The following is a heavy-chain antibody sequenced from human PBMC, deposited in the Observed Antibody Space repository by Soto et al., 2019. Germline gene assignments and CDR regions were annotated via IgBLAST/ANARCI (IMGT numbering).Heavy chain of an antibody. D-gene: IGHD3-10*01. V-gene: IGHV3-23*01. CDR2: IIYSGGST. J-gene: IGHJ4*02. CDR1: GFTFSNYA. Sequence: EVQLLESGGGLVQPGGSLRLSCAASGFTFSNYAMSWVRQATGKGLEWVSTIIYSGGSTYYADSVKGRFITSRDNSKNTLYQKMNSLRVEDTAVYYCAKKLHFGSGSYYFYFDYWGQGTLVTVSS. CDR3: AKKLHFGSGSYYFYFDY.